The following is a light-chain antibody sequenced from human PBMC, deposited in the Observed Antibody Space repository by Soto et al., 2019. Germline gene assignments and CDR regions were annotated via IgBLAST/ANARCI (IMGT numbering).Light chain of an antibody. J-gene: IGLJ2*01. V-gene: IGLV1-40*01. Sequence: QSVLTQPPSVSGAPGQGVTISCTGGRSNIGAGYAVHWYQQLPGTAPKLLIYGNTNRPSGIPDRFSGSKSATSASLAITGLQAEDEADYYCQSYDKTLSGLVFGGGTKLTVL. CDR1: RSNIGAGYA. CDR2: GNT. CDR3: QSYDKTLSGLV.